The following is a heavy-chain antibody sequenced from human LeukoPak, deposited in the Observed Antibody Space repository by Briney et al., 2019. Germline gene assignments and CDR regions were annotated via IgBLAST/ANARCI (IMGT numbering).Heavy chain of an antibody. CDR1: GFTFSSYA. J-gene: IGHJ4*02. D-gene: IGHD1-26*01. CDR2: ISGSGGST. Sequence: GGSLRLSCAASGFTFSSYAMSWVRQAPGKGLEWVSAISGSGGSTYYADSVKGRFTISRDNSKNTLYLQMNSLRAEDTAVYYCAKDVTVGATWHSVFDYWGQGTLVTVSS. V-gene: IGHV3-23*01. CDR3: AKDVTVGATWHSVFDY.